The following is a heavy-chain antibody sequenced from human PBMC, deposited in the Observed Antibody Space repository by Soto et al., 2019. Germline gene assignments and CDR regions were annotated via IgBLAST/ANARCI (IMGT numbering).Heavy chain of an antibody. V-gene: IGHV1-8*01. CDR3: ARGLHSLFDY. D-gene: IGHD2-21*01. CDR1: GYTFTSYD. CDR2: MNPNSGNT. Sequence: ASVKVSCKASGYTFTSYDINWVRQATGQGLEWMGWMNPNSGNTGYAQKFQGGVTMTRNTSISTAYMELTSLRAEDTAVYYCARGLHSLFDYWGQGTLVTVSS. J-gene: IGHJ4*02.